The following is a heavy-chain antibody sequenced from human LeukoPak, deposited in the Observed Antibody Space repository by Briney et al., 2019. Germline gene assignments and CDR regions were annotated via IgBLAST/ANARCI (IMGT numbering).Heavy chain of an antibody. CDR1: GYTFTSYD. CDR3: ARGGSIWRFWAIASSTTGTTGSGAFDI. V-gene: IGHV1-8*01. J-gene: IGHJ3*02. CDR2: MNPNSGNT. Sequence: ASVKVSCKASGYTFTSYDINWVRQATGQGREWMGWMNPNSGNTGYAQKFQGRVTMTRNTSITTAYMELSSLRSEDTAVYYCARGGSIWRFWAIASSTTGTTGSGAFDIWGQGTMVTVSS. D-gene: IGHD1-1*01.